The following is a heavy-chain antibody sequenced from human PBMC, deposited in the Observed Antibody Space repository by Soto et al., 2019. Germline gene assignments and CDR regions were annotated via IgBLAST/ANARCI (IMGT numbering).Heavy chain of an antibody. D-gene: IGHD5-12*01. J-gene: IGHJ6*02. CDR2: IYYSGST. V-gene: IGHV4-30-4*01. CDR3: ASWTSGYDPTYGMDV. CDR1: GGSISSGDYY. Sequence: QVQLQESGPGLVKPSQTLSLTCTVSGGSISSGDYYWSWIRQPPGKGLEWIGYIYYSGSTYYNPSIKSRVTISVDTSKNQFSLKLSSVTAADTAVYYCASWTSGYDPTYGMDVWGQGTTVTVSS.